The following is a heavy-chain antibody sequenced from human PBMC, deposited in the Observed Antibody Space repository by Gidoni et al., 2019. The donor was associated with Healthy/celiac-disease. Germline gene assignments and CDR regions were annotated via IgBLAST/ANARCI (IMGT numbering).Heavy chain of an antibody. D-gene: IGHD6-13*01. CDR2: ISGDGGST. CDR1: GFTFDDYA. J-gene: IGHJ6*02. CDR3: AKDRGPIRAADNKYYYYYGMDV. V-gene: IGHV3-43*02. Sequence: EVQLVESGGGVVQPGGSLRLSCAASGFTFDDYAMHWVRQAPGKGLEWVSLISGDGGSTYYADSVKGRFTISRDNSKNSLYLQMNSLRTEDTALYYCAKDRGPIRAADNKYYYYYGMDVWGQGTTVTVSS.